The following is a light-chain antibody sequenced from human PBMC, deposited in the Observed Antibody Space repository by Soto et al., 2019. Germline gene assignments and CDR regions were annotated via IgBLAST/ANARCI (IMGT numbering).Light chain of an antibody. V-gene: IGLV1-44*01. Sequence: QSVLTQPPSASGTPGLRVTISCSGSSSNIESNTVTWYQQLPGTAPKLVIYSNYDRPSGVPDRFSGSTSGTSASLVIRGLQSEDEADYYCAAWDDILNGYVFGGGTKVTV. CDR1: SSNIESNT. CDR3: AAWDDILNGYV. CDR2: SNY. J-gene: IGLJ1*01.